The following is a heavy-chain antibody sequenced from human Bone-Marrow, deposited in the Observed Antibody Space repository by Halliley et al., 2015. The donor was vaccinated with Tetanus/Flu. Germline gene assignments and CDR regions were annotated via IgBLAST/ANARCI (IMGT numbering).Heavy chain of an antibody. V-gene: IGHV4-34*01. Sequence: LRLSCVVSGGSFNSDYWSWIRQSPGKGLEWIGEINHGGRSNYNPSLKSRVTISIDTSKNDFSLGLNSVTAADTAVYYCARVTRFPDAFDIWGQGTMVAVS. CDR3: ARVTRFPDAFDI. CDR1: GGSFNSDY. J-gene: IGHJ3*02. CDR2: INHGGRS. D-gene: IGHD4-17*01.